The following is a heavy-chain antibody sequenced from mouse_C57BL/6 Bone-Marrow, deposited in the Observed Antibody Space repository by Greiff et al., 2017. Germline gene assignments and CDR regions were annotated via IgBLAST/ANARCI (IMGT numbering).Heavy chain of an antibody. CDR3: ARESITTVVYWYFDV. Sequence: QVQLQQPGAELVMPGASVKLSCKASGYTFTSYWMHRVKQRPGQGLEWIGEIDPSDSYTNYNQKFKGKSTLTVDKSSSTAYMQLSSLTSEDSAVYYCARESITTVVYWYFDVWGTGTTVTVSS. CDR2: IDPSDSYT. V-gene: IGHV1-69*01. CDR1: GYTFTSYW. J-gene: IGHJ1*03. D-gene: IGHD1-1*01.